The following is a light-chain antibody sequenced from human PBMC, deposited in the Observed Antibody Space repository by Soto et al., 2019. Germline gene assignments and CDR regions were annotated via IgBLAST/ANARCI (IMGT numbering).Light chain of an antibody. Sequence: QSALTQPASVSGSPGQSITISCTGTSSDVGSYNLVSWYQQHPGKAPKLMIYEGSKRPSGVSNRFSGCKSGNTASLTISGLQAEDEADYYCCSYAGSSTFFGTGTKVTVL. CDR3: CSYAGSSTF. CDR2: EGS. CDR1: SSDVGSYNL. V-gene: IGLV2-23*03. J-gene: IGLJ1*01.